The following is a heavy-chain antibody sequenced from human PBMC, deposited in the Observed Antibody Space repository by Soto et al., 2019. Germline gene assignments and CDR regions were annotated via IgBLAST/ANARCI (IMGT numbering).Heavy chain of an antibody. Sequence: QITLKESGPTLVKPTQTLTLTCTFSGFSLRTSGVGVGWIRQPPGKALEWLALIYGDDGKRYSRSLKSRLTITKDTSKNQVVLRMTNMDPVDTATYYCAHLTTGGFYFDYWGQGTLVTVSS. CDR1: GFSLRTSGVG. D-gene: IGHD4-17*01. CDR3: AHLTTGGFYFDY. CDR2: IYGDDGK. J-gene: IGHJ4*02. V-gene: IGHV2-5*02.